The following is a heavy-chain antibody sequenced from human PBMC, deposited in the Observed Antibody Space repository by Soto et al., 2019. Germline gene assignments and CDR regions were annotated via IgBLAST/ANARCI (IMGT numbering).Heavy chain of an antibody. J-gene: IGHJ3*02. CDR1: GFTFSSYS. Sequence: GGSLRLSCAASGFTFSSYSMNWVRQAPGKGLEWVSSISSSSSYIYYADSVKGRFTISRDNAKNSLYLQMNSLRAEDTAVYYCARDRILGYCSGGSCYSAVTPDAFDIWGQGTMVTVSS. V-gene: IGHV3-21*01. CDR3: ARDRILGYCSGGSCYSAVTPDAFDI. CDR2: ISSSSSYI. D-gene: IGHD2-15*01.